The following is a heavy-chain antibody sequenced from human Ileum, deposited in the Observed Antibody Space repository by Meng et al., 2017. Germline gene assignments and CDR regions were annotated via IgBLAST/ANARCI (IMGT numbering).Heavy chain of an antibody. D-gene: IGHD3-3*02. CDR2: FFFGGTT. CDR1: GGSISSRTSY. J-gene: IGHJ4*02. Sequence: LQLQESCPGQVKPLVTLSLTCRVPGGSISSRTSYWGWIRQPPGMGLEWIVSFFFGGTTYYNPSLESRVTTSVDTSKSQFSLNLKSVSAADTAVYFCARHGAFRSHLDDWGQGTLVTVSS. CDR3: ARHGAFRSHLDD. V-gene: IGHV4-39*01.